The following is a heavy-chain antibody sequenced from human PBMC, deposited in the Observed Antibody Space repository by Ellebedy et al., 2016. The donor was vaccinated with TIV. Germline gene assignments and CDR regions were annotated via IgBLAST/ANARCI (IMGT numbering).Heavy chain of an antibody. CDR2: ISADGVST. CDR1: GFTFSSFA. CDR3: AKGSSSGFNYDRVGFEY. D-gene: IGHD3-22*01. V-gene: IGHV3-23*01. Sequence: GGSLRLSCAASGFTFSSFAMHWVRQAPGKGLEWLSVISADGVSTYHAGSVKGRCTITRDNSKNTLYLQMSRLSAEDTAVYYCAKGSSSGFNYDRVGFEYWGQGTLVTVSS. J-gene: IGHJ4*02.